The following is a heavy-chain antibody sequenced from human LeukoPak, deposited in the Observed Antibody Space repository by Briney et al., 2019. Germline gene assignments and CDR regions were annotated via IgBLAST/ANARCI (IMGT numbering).Heavy chain of an antibody. D-gene: IGHD3-16*01. CDR2: INHSGST. Sequence: PSETLSLTCAVYGGSFSGYYWSWIRQPPGRGLEWIGEINHSGSTNYNPSLKSRVTISVDTSKNQFSLKLNSVTAADTATYYCARLKAGRRLTLFGVAQRVLDYWGQGALVTVSS. CDR3: ARLKAGRRLTLFGVAQRVLDY. CDR1: GGSFSGYY. J-gene: IGHJ4*02. V-gene: IGHV4-34*01.